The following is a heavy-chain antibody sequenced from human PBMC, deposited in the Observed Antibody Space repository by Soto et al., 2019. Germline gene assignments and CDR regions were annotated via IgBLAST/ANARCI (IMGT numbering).Heavy chain of an antibody. CDR1: GGSVTSGSYY. J-gene: IGHJ4*02. CDR3: ARVSDGKSGWRNAQYYFDY. V-gene: IGHV4-61*01. D-gene: IGHD6-19*01. CDR2: IYYSGST. Sequence: QVQLQESGPGLVKPSETLSLTCTVSGGSVTSGSYYWSWIRQPPGKGLEWIGYIYYSGSTNYNPSLKSRVTISVDTSKNQFSLKLSSVTAADTDVNYCARVSDGKSGWRNAQYYFDYWGQGTLVTVSS.